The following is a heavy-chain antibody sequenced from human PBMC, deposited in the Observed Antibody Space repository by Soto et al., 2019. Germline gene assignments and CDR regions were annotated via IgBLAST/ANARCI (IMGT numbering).Heavy chain of an antibody. D-gene: IGHD6-19*01. Sequence: QVQLQQWGAGLLKPSETLSLTCAVYGGSFSGYYWSWIRQPPGKGLEWIGEINHSGSTNYNPSLKSRVTISVDTSKNQFSLKLSSVTAAYTAVYYCARGNRYSSGWYRSNWFDPWGQGTLVTVSS. J-gene: IGHJ5*02. CDR2: INHSGST. CDR3: ARGNRYSSGWYRSNWFDP. CDR1: GGSFSGYY. V-gene: IGHV4-34*01.